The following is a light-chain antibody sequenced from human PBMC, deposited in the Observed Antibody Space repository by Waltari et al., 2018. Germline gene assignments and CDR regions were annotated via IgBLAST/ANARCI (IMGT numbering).Light chain of an antibody. V-gene: IGLV1-44*01. CDR2: SNS. J-gene: IGLJ3*02. Sequence: SQPHSASGTPGQSVTISCSGSSPNIGTNTVNWYQQLPGRAPRLLIYSNSQRPSGVPDRFSASKSGTSASLAISGLQSEDEADFYCAAWDDSLDGWVFGGGTTLTVL. CDR1: SPNIGTNT. CDR3: AAWDDSLDGWV.